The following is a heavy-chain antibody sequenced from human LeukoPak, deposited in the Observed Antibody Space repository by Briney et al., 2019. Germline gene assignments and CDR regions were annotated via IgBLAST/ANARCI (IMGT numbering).Heavy chain of an antibody. J-gene: IGHJ2*01. Sequence: PGGSLRLSCAASGFTFSSYSMNWVRQAPGKGLEWVSYISSSSTTIYYADSVKGRFTISRENAKNSLYLQMNSLRAGDTAVYYCAKTGSENWYFDLWGRGTLVTVSS. D-gene: IGHD6-19*01. V-gene: IGHV3-48*01. CDR3: AKTGSENWYFDL. CDR1: GFTFSSYS. CDR2: ISSSSTTI.